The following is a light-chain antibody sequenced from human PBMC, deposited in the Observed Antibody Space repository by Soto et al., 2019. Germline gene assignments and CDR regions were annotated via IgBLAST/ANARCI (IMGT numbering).Light chain of an antibody. Sequence: QSVLTQPASVSGSPGQSITISCTGTSSDVGGYNSVSWYQQHAGKAPKLIIYDVSNRPSGVSNRFSGSKSGNTASLTISGLQAEDEADYYCSSYTSSSTLVFGGGTKLTVL. CDR3: SSYTSSSTLV. CDR1: SSDVGGYNS. V-gene: IGLV2-14*01. J-gene: IGLJ2*01. CDR2: DVS.